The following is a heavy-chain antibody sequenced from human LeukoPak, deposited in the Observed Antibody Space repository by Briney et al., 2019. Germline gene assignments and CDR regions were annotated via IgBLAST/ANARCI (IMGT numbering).Heavy chain of an antibody. D-gene: IGHD3-10*01. CDR1: GGSISSSSYY. Sequence: SETLSLTCTVSGGSISSSSYYWGWIRQPPGKGLEWIGSIYYSGSTYYNPSLKSRVTISVDTSKNQFSLKLSSVTAADTAVYYCARDGSGSSDSNWFDPWGQGTLVTVSS. CDR3: ARDGSGSSDSNWFDP. J-gene: IGHJ5*02. CDR2: IYYSGST. V-gene: IGHV4-39*07.